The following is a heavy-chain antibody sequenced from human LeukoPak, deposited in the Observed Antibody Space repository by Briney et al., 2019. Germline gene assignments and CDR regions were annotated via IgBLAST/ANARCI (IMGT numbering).Heavy chain of an antibody. Sequence: GASVKVSCKASGGTFSSYAISWVRQAPGQGLEWMGGIIPIFGTANYAQKFQGRVTITADESTSTAHMELGSLRSEDTAVYYCAGMVVRGVIYPSKWFDPWGQGTLVTVSS. CDR1: GGTFSSYA. V-gene: IGHV1-69*13. J-gene: IGHJ5*02. CDR3: AGMVVRGVIYPSKWFDP. CDR2: IIPIFGTA. D-gene: IGHD3-10*01.